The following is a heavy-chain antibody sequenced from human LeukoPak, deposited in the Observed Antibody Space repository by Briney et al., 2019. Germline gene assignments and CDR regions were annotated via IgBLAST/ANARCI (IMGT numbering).Heavy chain of an antibody. V-gene: IGHV3-30*18. Sequence: GGSLRLSCAASGFIFSSYVMHWVRQAPGKGLEWVAVISYDGSDKYYADSVKGRFTISRDNSKNTLYLQMNSLRAEDTAVYYRVKDFPAVAMNYYFDYWGQGTLVTVSS. J-gene: IGHJ4*02. CDR1: GFIFSSYV. CDR2: ISYDGSDK. CDR3: VKDFPAVAMNYYFDY. D-gene: IGHD6-19*01.